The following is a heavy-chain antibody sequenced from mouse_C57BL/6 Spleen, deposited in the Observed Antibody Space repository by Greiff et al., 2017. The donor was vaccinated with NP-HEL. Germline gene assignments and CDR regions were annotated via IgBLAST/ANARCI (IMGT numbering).Heavy chain of an antibody. CDR1: GFTFSSYG. J-gene: IGHJ4*01. Sequence: EVQGVESGGDLVKPGGSLKLSCAASGFTFSSYGMSWVRQTPDKRLEWVATISSGGSYTYYPDSVKGRFTISRDNAKNTLYLQMSSLKSEDTAMYYCARQGTPYYYGSSYTDYYAMDYWGQGTSVTVSS. CDR3: ARQGTPYYYGSSYTDYYAMDY. D-gene: IGHD1-1*01. CDR2: ISSGGSYT. V-gene: IGHV5-6*01.